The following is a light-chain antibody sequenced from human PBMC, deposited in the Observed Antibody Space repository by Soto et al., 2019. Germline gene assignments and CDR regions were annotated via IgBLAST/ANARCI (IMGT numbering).Light chain of an antibody. CDR2: EVS. V-gene: IGLV2-14*01. CDR3: SSYTTSNTPLYV. Sequence: QSALTQPASVSGSPGQSITISCTGTSSDTAGYNYVSWYQQHPGKAPKLMIYEVSNWPSGVSNRFSGSQSGNTASLTISGLQAEDEANYYCSSYTTSNTPLYVFGTGTKV. CDR1: SSDTAGYNY. J-gene: IGLJ1*01.